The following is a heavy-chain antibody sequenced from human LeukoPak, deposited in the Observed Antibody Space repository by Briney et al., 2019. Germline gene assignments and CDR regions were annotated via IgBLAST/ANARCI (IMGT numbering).Heavy chain of an antibody. V-gene: IGHV3-23*01. D-gene: IGHD3-9*01. CDR2: IGSSSERI. J-gene: IGHJ4*02. CDR3: AEKSTILRH. CDR1: GFMFSDVA. Sequence: GASLRLSCAASGFMFSDVAMSWIRQAPGKGLEWVSAIGSSSERIYYGDSFKGRFTISRDNSKNTLFLEMNSLRVEDTAVYYCAEKSTILRHWGQGVPVTVSS.